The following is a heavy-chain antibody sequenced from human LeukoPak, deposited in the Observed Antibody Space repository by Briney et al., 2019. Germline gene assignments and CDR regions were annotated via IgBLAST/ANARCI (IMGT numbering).Heavy chain of an antibody. CDR1: GYTFTSYG. V-gene: IGHV1-18*01. CDR2: ISAYNGNT. Sequence: GASVKVSCKASGYTFTSYGISWVRQAPGQGLEWMGWISAYNGNTNYAQKLQGRVTMTTDTSTSTAYTELRSLRSDDTAVYYCARDRGYYDILTGRLNIDYWGQGALVTVSS. CDR3: ARDRGYYDILTGRLNIDY. J-gene: IGHJ4*02. D-gene: IGHD3-9*01.